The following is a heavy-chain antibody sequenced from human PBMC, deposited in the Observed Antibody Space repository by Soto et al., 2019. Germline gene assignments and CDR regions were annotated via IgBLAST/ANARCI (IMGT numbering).Heavy chain of an antibody. J-gene: IGHJ4*02. CDR3: ARGEYSSSSPDY. Sequence: QVQLVESGGGVVQPGRSLRLSCAASGFTFSSYGMNWVRQAPGKGLEWVAVIWYDGSNKYYADSVKGRFTISRDNSKNTLYLQMNSLRAEDTAVYYCARGEYSSSSPDYWGQGTLVTVSS. CDR1: GFTFSSYG. D-gene: IGHD6-6*01. V-gene: IGHV3-33*01. CDR2: IWYDGSNK.